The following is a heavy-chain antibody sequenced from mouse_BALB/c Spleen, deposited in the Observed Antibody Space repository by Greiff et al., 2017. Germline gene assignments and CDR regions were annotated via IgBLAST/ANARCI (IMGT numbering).Heavy chain of an antibody. CDR3: ARDPNYGSSFYDAMDY. Sequence: EVMLVESGGGLVKPGGSLKLSCAASGFTFSDYYMYWVRQTPEKRLEWVATISDGGSYTYYPDSVKGRFTISRDNAKNNLYLQMSSLKSEDTAMYYCARDPNYGSSFYDAMDYWGQGTSVTVSS. J-gene: IGHJ4*01. D-gene: IGHD1-1*01. CDR1: GFTFSDYY. CDR2: ISDGGSYT. V-gene: IGHV5-4*02.